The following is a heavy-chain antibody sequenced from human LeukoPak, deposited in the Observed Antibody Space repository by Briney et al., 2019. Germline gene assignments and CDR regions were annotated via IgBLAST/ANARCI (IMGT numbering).Heavy chain of an antibody. CDR2: ISAYNGNT. CDR1: GYTFTSYG. D-gene: IGHD2-15*01. J-gene: IGHJ3*02. CDR3: ARDRDIVVVVAAKALGSFDI. V-gene: IGHV1-18*01. Sequence: ASVKVSCKASGYTFTSYGISWVRQAPGQGLEWMGWISAYNGNTNYAQKLQGRVTMTTDTSTSTVYMELSSLRSEDTAVYYCARDRDIVVVVAAKALGSFDIWGQGTMVTVSS.